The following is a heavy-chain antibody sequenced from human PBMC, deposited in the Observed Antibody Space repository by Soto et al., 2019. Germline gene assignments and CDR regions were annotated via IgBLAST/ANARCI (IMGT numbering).Heavy chain of an antibody. V-gene: IGHV1-69*02. J-gene: IGHJ4*02. CDR1: GGTFSSY. CDR3: ARSYGAGSRPFDY. Sequence: QVQLVQSGAEAKNPGSSVRVSCKASGGTFSSYNWVRQAPGQGLEWMGRIIPILSMSTNTQKCQGRVSMIADKATTTAYMTLRSLRSDDTDRCYCARSYGAGSRPFDYWGQGTLVTFSS. D-gene: IGHD3-10*01. CDR2: IIPILSMS.